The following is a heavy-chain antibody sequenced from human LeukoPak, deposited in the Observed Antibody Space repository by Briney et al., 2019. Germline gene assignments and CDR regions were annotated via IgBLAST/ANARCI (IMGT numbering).Heavy chain of an antibody. D-gene: IGHD5-18*01. Sequence: RSLRLSCAASGFTFSNYGMQWVRQAPGKGLEWVAVVSYDGSTKYYEDSVKGRFTISRDNSKNTLYLQMDSLRPEDTAVYYCAKEFGGYAYGVFFDHWGQGTLVTVSS. V-gene: IGHV3-30*18. CDR3: AKEFGGYAYGVFFDH. CDR1: GFTFSNYG. J-gene: IGHJ4*02. CDR2: VSYDGSTK.